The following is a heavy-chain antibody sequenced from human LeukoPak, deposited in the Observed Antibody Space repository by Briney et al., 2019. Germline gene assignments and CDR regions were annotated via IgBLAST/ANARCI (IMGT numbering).Heavy chain of an antibody. CDR3: ARAGGDYNNYFDY. Sequence: GGSLRLSCAASGFTFSSYSMNWVRQAPGKGLEWVAVIWYDGSNKYYADSVKGRFTISRDNSKNTLYLQMNSLRAEDTAVYYCARAGGDYNNYFDYWGQGTLVTVSS. CDR1: GFTFSSYS. V-gene: IGHV3-33*08. J-gene: IGHJ4*02. D-gene: IGHD4-11*01. CDR2: IWYDGSNK.